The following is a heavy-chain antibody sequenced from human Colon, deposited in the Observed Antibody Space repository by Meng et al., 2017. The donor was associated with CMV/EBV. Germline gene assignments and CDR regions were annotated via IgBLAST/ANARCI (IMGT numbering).Heavy chain of an antibody. CDR3: ASPRGDYGASFDY. V-gene: IGHV1-69*01. CDR2: IIPIFGTA. CDR1: GYTFIGYY. D-gene: IGHD4-17*01. J-gene: IGHJ4*02. Sequence: QVQLVQSGAEVKKPXXSLKVFCKASGYTFIGYYIHWLRQAPGQGLEWMGGIIPIFGTANYAQKFQGRVTITADESTSTAYMELSSLRSEDTAVYYCASPRGDYGASFDYWGQGTLVTVSS.